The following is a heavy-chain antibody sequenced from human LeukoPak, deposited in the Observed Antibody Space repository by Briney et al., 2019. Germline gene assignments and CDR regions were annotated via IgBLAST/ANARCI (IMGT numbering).Heavy chain of an antibody. J-gene: IGHJ3*02. D-gene: IGHD6-6*01. CDR2: INPSGGST. Sequence: SVKVSCKASGYTFTSYYMHWVRQAPGQGLEWMGIINPSGGSTSYAQKFQGRVTMTRDTSTSTVYMELSCLRSEDTAVYYCARDNARLVDAFDIWGQGTMVTVSS. CDR3: ARDNARLVDAFDI. CDR1: GYTFTSYY. V-gene: IGHV1-46*01.